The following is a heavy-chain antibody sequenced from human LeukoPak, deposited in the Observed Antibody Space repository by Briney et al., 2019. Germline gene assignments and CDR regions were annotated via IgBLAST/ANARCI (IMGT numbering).Heavy chain of an antibody. CDR1: TTYW. CDR2: IRQDGGEK. Sequence: PGGSLRLSCTASTTYWISWVRQAPGKGLEWVANIRQDGGEKFYVDSVKGRFTISRDNAKNTLYLQMNSLRAEDTAVYYCARDLSSGYYYAGFDYWGQGTLVTVSS. V-gene: IGHV3-7*01. D-gene: IGHD3-22*01. J-gene: IGHJ4*02. CDR3: ARDLSSGYYYAGFDY.